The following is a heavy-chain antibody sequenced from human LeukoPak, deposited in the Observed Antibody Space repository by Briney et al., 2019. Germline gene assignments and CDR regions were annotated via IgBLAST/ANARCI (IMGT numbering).Heavy chain of an antibody. CDR2: IIPIFGIA. J-gene: IGHJ4*02. CDR3: ARGPVQLWEQRSLDY. Sequence: SVKVSCKASGGTFSSYAISWVRQAPGQGLEWMGRIIPIFGIANYAQKFQGRVTITADKSTSTAYMELSSLGSEDTAVYYCARGPVQLWEQRSLDYWGQGTLVTVSS. D-gene: IGHD5-18*01. V-gene: IGHV1-69*04. CDR1: GGTFSSYA.